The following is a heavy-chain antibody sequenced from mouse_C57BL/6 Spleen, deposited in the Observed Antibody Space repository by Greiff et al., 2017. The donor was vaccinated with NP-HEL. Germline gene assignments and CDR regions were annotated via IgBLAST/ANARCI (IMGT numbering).Heavy chain of an antibody. V-gene: IGHV1-52*01. CDR2: IDPSDSET. Sequence: QVPLQQPGAELVRPGSSVKLSCKASGYTFTSYWMHWVKQRPIHGLEWIGNIDPSDSETHYNQQFKDKATLTVDKSSSTAYMQLSSLTSEDSAVYYCARGRGYDGPFAYWGQGTLVTVSA. D-gene: IGHD2-3*01. CDR3: ARGRGYDGPFAY. J-gene: IGHJ3*01. CDR1: GYTFTSYW.